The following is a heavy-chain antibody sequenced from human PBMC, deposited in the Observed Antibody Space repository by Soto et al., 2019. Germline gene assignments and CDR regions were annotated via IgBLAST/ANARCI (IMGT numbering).Heavy chain of an antibody. J-gene: IGHJ3*02. CDR1: GGSIRSADNY. V-gene: IGHV4-30-4*01. CDR3: SSYYDSRGYYDAFDI. CDR2: IYNNGNT. Sequence: SETLYLTCSVSGGSIRSADNYWSWIRQPPGKGLEWIGYIYNNGNTDYNPSLKCRVTISIDTSKNQFSLKLTSVNAADTAVYYWSSYYDSRGYYDAFDIWGQGTMVTVSS. D-gene: IGHD3-22*01.